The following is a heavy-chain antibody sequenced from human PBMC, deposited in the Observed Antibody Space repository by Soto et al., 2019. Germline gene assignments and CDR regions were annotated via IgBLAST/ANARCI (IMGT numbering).Heavy chain of an antibody. CDR1: GFTFSSYG. CDR3: ARSSGGSSWYPPDY. J-gene: IGHJ4*02. CDR2: VANDGSNQ. V-gene: IGHV3-30*03. Sequence: QVQLVESGGGVVQPGRSLRLSCAASGFTFSSYGMQWVRQSPGEGPEWVAIVANDGSNQYYAESVKGRFTISRDNSKTTVFLEMDSLRPEDTAVHYCARSSGGSSWYPPDYWGQGTLVTVSS. D-gene: IGHD6-13*01.